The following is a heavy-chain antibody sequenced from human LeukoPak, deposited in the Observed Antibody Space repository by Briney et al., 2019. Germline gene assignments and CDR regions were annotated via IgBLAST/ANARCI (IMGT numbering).Heavy chain of an antibody. Sequence: GGSLRLSCAPSGFTFSSYGMHWVRQAPGKGLEWVAFIRCDGSNKYYADSVKGRFTISRDNSKNTLYLQMNSLRAEDTAVYYCAKEGYYDFWSGYRHPFDYWGQGTLVTVPS. CDR1: GFTFSSYG. J-gene: IGHJ4*02. CDR3: AKEGYYDFWSGYRHPFDY. D-gene: IGHD3-3*01. CDR2: IRCDGSNK. V-gene: IGHV3-30*02.